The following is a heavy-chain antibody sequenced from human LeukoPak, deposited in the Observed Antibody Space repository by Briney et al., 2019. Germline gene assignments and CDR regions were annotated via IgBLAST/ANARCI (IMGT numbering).Heavy chain of an antibody. J-gene: IGHJ4*02. CDR1: GFTFSSYG. D-gene: IGHD6-13*01. V-gene: IGHV3-30*18. Sequence: GGSLRLSCAASGFTFSSYGMHWVRQAPGKGLEWVAVISYDGSNKYYADSVKGRFTISRDNSKNTLYLQMNSLRAEDTAVYYCAKAALGYVDYWGQGTLVSVCS. CDR2: ISYDGSNK. CDR3: AKAALGYVDY.